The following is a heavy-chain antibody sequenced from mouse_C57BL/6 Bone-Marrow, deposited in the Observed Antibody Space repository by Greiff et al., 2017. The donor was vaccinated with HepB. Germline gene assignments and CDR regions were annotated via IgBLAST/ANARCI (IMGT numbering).Heavy chain of an antibody. CDR3: ARGYGNYFYAMDY. CDR1: GYTFTDYY. D-gene: IGHD2-10*02. Sequence: VQLQQSGPVLVKPGASVKMSCKASGYTFTDYYMNWVKQSHGKSLEWIGVINPYNGGTSYNQKFKGKATLTVDKSSSTAYMERNSLTSEDSAVYYCARGYGNYFYAMDYWGQGTSVTVSS. V-gene: IGHV1-19*01. CDR2: INPYNGGT. J-gene: IGHJ4*01.